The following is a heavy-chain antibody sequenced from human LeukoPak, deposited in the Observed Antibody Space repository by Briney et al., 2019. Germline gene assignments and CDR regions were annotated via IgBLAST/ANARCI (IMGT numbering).Heavy chain of an antibody. CDR1: GYTFTSYY. CDR3: ARVGIAAAGRIGFQH. V-gene: IGHV1-46*01. D-gene: IGHD6-13*01. J-gene: IGHJ1*01. CDR2: ISPRGGST. Sequence: ASVKVSCKASGYTFTSYYMHWVRQTPGQGLEWMGIISPRGGSTSYAQKFQGGVTQTRDTSTSTAYRELSSLSAEDTAVSYCARVGIAAAGRIGFQHWGQGTLVTVSS.